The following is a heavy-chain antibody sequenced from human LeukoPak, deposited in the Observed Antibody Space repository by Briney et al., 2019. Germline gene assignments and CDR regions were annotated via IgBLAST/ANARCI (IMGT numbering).Heavy chain of an antibody. D-gene: IGHD6-19*01. CDR2: MNPNSGNT. CDR1: GYTFTSYD. J-gene: IGHJ4*02. Sequence: ASVKVSCKASGYTFTSYDINWVRQATGQGREWMGWMNPNSGNTGYAQKFQGRVTITRNTSISTAYMELSSLRSEDTAVYYCAIAVAGRGWDFDYWGQGTLVTVSS. CDR3: AIAVAGRGWDFDY. V-gene: IGHV1-8*03.